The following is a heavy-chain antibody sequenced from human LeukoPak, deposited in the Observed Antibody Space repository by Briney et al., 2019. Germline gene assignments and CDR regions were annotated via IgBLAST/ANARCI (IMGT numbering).Heavy chain of an antibody. CDR3: ARVNWWDSSGYYPDY. V-gene: IGHV3-74*01. D-gene: IGHD3-22*01. Sequence: GGSLRLPCAASGFTFSSYWMHWVRQAPGKGLVWVSRINTDGSSTSYADSVKGRFTISRDNAKNTLYLQMNSLRAEDTAVYYCARVNWWDSSGYYPDYWGQGTLVTVSS. CDR2: INTDGSST. CDR1: GFTFSSYW. J-gene: IGHJ4*02.